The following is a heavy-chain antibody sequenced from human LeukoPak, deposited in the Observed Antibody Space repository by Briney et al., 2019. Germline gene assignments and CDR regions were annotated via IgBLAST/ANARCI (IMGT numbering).Heavy chain of an antibody. CDR3: ARGIRRSVSAAAGSGN. Sequence: ASVKVSCKASGYTFTSYAMNWVRQAPGQGLEWMGWINPNSGGTNYAQKFQGRVTMTRDTSISTAYMELSRLRSEDTAVYYCARGIRRSVSAAAGSGNWGQGTLVTVSS. CDR2: INPNSGGT. D-gene: IGHD6-13*01. V-gene: IGHV1-2*02. J-gene: IGHJ4*02. CDR1: GYTFTSYA.